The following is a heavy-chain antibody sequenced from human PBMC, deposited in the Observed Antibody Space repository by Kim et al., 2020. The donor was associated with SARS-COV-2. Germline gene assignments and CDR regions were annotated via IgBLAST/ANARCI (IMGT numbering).Heavy chain of an antibody. CDR2: IYRSGST. D-gene: IGHD1-1*01. J-gene: IGHJ4*02. V-gene: IGHV4-38-2*02. CDR1: DYSISSGYY. Sequence: SETLSLTCSVSDYSISSGYYWGWIRQPPGKGLEWIGSIYRSGSTYYNPSLKSRVTISVDTSKNQFSLKLSSVTAADTAVYYCARIPGPTGSPFDYWGQGTLVTVSS. CDR3: ARIPGPTGSPFDY.